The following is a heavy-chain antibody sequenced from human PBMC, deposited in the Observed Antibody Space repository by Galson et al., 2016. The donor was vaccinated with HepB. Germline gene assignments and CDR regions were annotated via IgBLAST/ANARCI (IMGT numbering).Heavy chain of an antibody. CDR3: VRDHSVVPTTAYNWFDP. J-gene: IGHJ5*02. CDR2: INSDGNLS. CDR1: RFVFSSHW. Sequence: VSLSCAASRFVFSSHWMHWLRQDLGKGLVWVSRINSDGNLSNYADSVKGRLTISRDNAKNTLYLKMNSLRAEDTAVYFCVRDHSVVPTTAYNWFDPWGRGTLVTASS. V-gene: IGHV3-74*01. D-gene: IGHD4-23*01.